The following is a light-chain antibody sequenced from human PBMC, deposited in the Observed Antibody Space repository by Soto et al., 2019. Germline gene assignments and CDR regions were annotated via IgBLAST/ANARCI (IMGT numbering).Light chain of an antibody. V-gene: IGLV2-14*01. J-gene: IGLJ1*01. CDR3: SSYTSATTYV. Sequence: QSALTQPASVSGSPGQSITISCTGTSSDVGAYNYASWYQQYPGEAPKVIIYDVSHRPAGVSNRFSGSKSGNTASPTISGLQTQDEADYYCSSYTSATTYVFGTGTKLTVL. CDR2: DVS. CDR1: SSDVGAYNY.